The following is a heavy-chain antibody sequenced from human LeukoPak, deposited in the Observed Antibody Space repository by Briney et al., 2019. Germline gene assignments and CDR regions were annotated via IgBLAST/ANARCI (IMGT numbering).Heavy chain of an antibody. CDR3: ARVLNYVPGDY. J-gene: IGHJ4*02. V-gene: IGHV3-30-3*01. CDR1: GFTFSSYE. Sequence: GGSLRLSCAASGFTFSSYEMNWVRQAPGKGLEWVAVISYDGSNKYYADSVKGRFTISRDNSKNTLCLQMNSLRAEDTAVYYCARVLNYVPGDYWGQGTLVTVSS. D-gene: IGHD3-16*01. CDR2: ISYDGSNK.